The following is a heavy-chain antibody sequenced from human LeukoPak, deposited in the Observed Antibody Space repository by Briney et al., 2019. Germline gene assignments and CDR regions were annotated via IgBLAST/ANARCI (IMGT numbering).Heavy chain of an antibody. D-gene: IGHD3-22*01. Sequence: PSGTLSLTCTVSGGSISSYYWSWIRQPAGKGLEWIGRIYSSGSTNYNPSLKSRVTISVDTSKNQFSLKLSSVTAADTAVYYCARATMIVVGDAFDIWGQGTMVTVSS. CDR1: GGSISSYY. V-gene: IGHV4-4*07. J-gene: IGHJ3*02. CDR3: ARATMIVVGDAFDI. CDR2: IYSSGST.